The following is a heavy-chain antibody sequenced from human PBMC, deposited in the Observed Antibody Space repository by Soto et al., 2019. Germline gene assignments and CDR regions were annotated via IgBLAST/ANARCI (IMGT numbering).Heavy chain of an antibody. D-gene: IGHD3-22*01. Sequence: GGSLRLSCTASGFTFGDYAMSWVRQAPGKGLEWVGFIRSKAYGGTTEYAASVKGRFTISRDDSKSIAYLQMNSLKTEDTAVFYCTRTAGYYDSSGYYSGYYYYGMDVWGRGTTVTVSS. CDR2: IRSKAYGGTT. CDR1: GFTFGDYA. CDR3: TRTAGYYDSSGYYSGYYYYGMDV. J-gene: IGHJ6*02. V-gene: IGHV3-49*04.